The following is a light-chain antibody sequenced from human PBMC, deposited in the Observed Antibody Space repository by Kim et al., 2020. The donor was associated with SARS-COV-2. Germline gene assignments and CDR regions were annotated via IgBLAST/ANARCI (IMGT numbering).Light chain of an antibody. CDR1: SLRSYY. CDR2: GKD. V-gene: IGLV3-19*01. J-gene: IGLJ2*01. Sequence: SSELTQDPAVSVALGQTVRITCQGDSLRSYYATWYQQKPGQAPKVVIYGKDNRPSGVPDRFSGSSSGNTAYLTITGTQAGDEAGYYCNSRDSNDYVVFGGGTKVTVL. CDR3: NSRDSNDYVV.